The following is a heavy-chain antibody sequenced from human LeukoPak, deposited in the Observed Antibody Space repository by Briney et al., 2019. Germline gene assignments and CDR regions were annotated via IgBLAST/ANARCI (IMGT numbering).Heavy chain of an antibody. J-gene: IGHJ4*02. CDR1: GFTFSSYS. CDR2: ISSSSSTI. CDR3: ARDATGYSSGWYYRD. D-gene: IGHD6-19*01. V-gene: IGHV3-48*01. Sequence: GGSLRLSCVASGFTFSSYSMNWVRQAPGKGLEWVSYISSSSSTIYYADSVKGRFTISRDKAKNSLYLQMNSLRAEDTAVYYCARDATGYSSGWYYRDWGQGTLVTVSS.